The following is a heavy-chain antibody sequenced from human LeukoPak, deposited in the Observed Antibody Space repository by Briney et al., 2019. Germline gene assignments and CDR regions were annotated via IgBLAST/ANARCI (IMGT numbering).Heavy chain of an antibody. CDR2: ISAYNGNT. CDR1: GYTFTSYG. Sequence: ASVKVSCKASGYTFTSYGISWVRQAPGQGLEWMGWISAYNGNTNYAQKLQGRVTMTTDTSASTAYMELRSLRSDDTAVYYCARDDIAAAGPYYYYGMDVWGQGTTVTVSS. V-gene: IGHV1-18*01. D-gene: IGHD6-13*01. J-gene: IGHJ6*02. CDR3: ARDDIAAAGPYYYYGMDV.